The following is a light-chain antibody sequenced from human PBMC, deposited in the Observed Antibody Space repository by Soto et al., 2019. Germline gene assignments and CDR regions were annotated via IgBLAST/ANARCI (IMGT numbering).Light chain of an antibody. Sequence: QSALTQPASVSGSPGQSITISCTGTSSDVGTYNLVSWYQQHPGKAPKLIIYEGSKRPSGVSTRFSGSKSGNTASLTISGLQAWDEADYHCCSFAGSGTWVFGGGTQLTVL. V-gene: IGLV2-23*01. CDR2: EGS. CDR3: CSFAGSGTWV. CDR1: SSDVGTYNL. J-gene: IGLJ3*02.